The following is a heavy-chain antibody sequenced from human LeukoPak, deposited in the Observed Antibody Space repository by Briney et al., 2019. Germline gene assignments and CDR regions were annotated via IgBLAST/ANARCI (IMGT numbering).Heavy chain of an antibody. CDR3: AFDYVWGSYRPYYFDY. Sequence: GGSLRLSCAASGFTFSSYAMSWVRQAPGKGLEWVSAISGSGGSTYYADSVKGRFTISRDNSKNTLYLQMNSLRAEDTAVYYCAFDYVWGSYRPYYFDYWGQGTLVTVSS. D-gene: IGHD3-16*02. J-gene: IGHJ4*02. V-gene: IGHV3-23*01. CDR1: GFTFSSYA. CDR2: ISGSGGST.